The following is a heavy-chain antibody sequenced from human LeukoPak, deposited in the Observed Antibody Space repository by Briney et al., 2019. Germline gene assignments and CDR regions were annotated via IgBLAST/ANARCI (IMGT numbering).Heavy chain of an antibody. CDR1: GFTFDDYA. V-gene: IGHV3-9*01. Sequence: GGSLRLSCAASGFTFDDYAMHWVRQAPGKGLEWVSGISWNSGSIGYADSVKGRFTISRDNAKNSLYLQMNSLRAEDTALYYCAKSPKASSGFDYWGQGTLVTVSS. CDR2: ISWNSGSI. CDR3: AKSPKASSGFDY. D-gene: IGHD6-25*01. J-gene: IGHJ4*02.